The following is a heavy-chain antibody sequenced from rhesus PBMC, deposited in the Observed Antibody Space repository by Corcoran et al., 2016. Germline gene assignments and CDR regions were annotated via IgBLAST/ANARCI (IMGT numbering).Heavy chain of an antibody. J-gene: IGHJ4*01. CDR3: ATSGGATYYFDY. V-gene: IGHV1-111*02. D-gene: IGHD6-25*01. CDR2: VDPEDGEA. CDR1: GYTFTASY. Sequence: EVQLVQSGAEVTKPGASVQISCQASGYTFTASYLHWVRQAPGKVLEGMGRVDPEDGEAIHAQKFQDRVTITADTSTDTAYMELSSLRSEDTAVYYCATSGGATYYFDYWGQGVLVTVSS.